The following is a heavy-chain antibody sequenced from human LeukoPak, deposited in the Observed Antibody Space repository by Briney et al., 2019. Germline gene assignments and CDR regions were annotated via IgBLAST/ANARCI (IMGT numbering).Heavy chain of an antibody. J-gene: IGHJ6*03. V-gene: IGHV3-7*01. D-gene: IGHD5-12*01. CDR3: ARDLPAPRGYSGYDSGYYYMDV. Sequence: GWALTLSCAGCGLTFSRYLISWLRQAAGKGREGVANIKQDGREKYYVASVKGRFTISREHAKNSLYLQMNSLRAEDTAVYYCARDLPAPRGYSGYDSGYYYMDVWGKGNTVTVSS. CDR1: GLTFSRYL. CDR2: IKQDGREK.